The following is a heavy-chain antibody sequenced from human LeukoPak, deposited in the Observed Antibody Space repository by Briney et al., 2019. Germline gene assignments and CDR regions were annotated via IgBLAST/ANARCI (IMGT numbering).Heavy chain of an antibody. D-gene: IGHD1-26*01. CDR1: GYDSTTYG. CDR3: ARVHGYYIGLYYFDY. Sequence: ASVKVSCKASGYDSTTYGLTWVRQAPGQGLEWMGWISGNGDNTKYVEEFQGRVTMTTDTSTSTAYMELRSLGSDDTAVYYCARVHGYYIGLYYFDYWGQGTLVTVSS. CDR2: ISGNGDNT. J-gene: IGHJ4*02. V-gene: IGHV1-18*01.